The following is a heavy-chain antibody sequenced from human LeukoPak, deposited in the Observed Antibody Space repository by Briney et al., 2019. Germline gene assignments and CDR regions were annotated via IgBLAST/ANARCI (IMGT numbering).Heavy chain of an antibody. V-gene: IGHV1-3*01. J-gene: IGHJ4*02. Sequence: ASVKVSCKASQYTFTDYAVHWVRQAPGQRLEWMGWIDAGNGKTKYSQSFQGRVTIIRDTSATTAYMELSSLTSEDTAVYYCARGPGTTGTIYFDYWGQGTLVTVSS. CDR3: ARGPGTTGTIYFDY. D-gene: IGHD1-1*01. CDR2: IDAGNGKT. CDR1: QYTFTDYA.